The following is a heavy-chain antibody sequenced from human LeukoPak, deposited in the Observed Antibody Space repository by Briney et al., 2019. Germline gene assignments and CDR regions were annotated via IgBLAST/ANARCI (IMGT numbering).Heavy chain of an antibody. Sequence: QPGGSLRLSCAASGFTFSSYAMSWVRQAPGKGLEWVSAISGSGGSTYYADSVKGRFPISRDNSRNTLILKMHSLRAEDTAVYYCARAADGTIPRSFDYWGQGTLVTVSS. V-gene: IGHV3-23*01. J-gene: IGHJ4*02. CDR2: ISGSGGST. D-gene: IGHD2-21*01. CDR1: GFTFSSYA. CDR3: ARAADGTIPRSFDY.